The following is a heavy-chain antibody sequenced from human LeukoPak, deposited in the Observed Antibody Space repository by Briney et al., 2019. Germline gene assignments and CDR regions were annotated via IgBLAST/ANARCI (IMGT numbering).Heavy chain of an antibody. V-gene: IGHV4-59*08. CDR2: IYYTGIT. CDR1: DGSISGYY. CDR3: ARHTSYGGNSALGY. Sequence: PSETLSLTCTVSDGSISGYYWSWIRQPPGKGLEWIGYIYYTGITNYNPSLKSRVTISVDTSKNHFSLKLSSVTAADTAVYYCARHTSYGGNSALGYWGQGTLVTVSS. D-gene: IGHD4-23*01. J-gene: IGHJ4*02.